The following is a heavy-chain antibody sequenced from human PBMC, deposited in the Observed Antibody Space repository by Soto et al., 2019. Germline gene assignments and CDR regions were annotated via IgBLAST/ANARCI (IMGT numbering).Heavy chain of an antibody. CDR3: ARELGSLVAVAGTCYFDY. CDR2: INPGGGST. D-gene: IGHD6-19*01. CDR1: GYTFTNFF. V-gene: IGHV1-46*01. J-gene: IGHJ4*02. Sequence: QVQLVQSGAEVKGPGASVKISCKASGYTFTNFFIHWVRQAPGQGLEWMGIINPGGGSTDYAQKFKGRVTLTRDASTNTVHMELSSLRSDDTAVYYCARELGSLVAVAGTCYFDYWGQGTLVTVSS.